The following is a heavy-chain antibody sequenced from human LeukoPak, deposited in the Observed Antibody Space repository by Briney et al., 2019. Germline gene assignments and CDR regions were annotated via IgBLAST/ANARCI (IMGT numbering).Heavy chain of an antibody. CDR2: IIYSGGT. Sequence: SETLSLTCSVSGGSITNYYWSWIRQPPGKGLEWIGNIIYSGGTNYNPSLKSRVTISVDTSKNQFSLKLSSVTAADTAVYFCARQRGGEMANALDYWGQGTLVTVSS. D-gene: IGHD5-24*01. CDR3: ARQRGGEMANALDY. CDR1: GGSITNYY. J-gene: IGHJ4*02. V-gene: IGHV4-59*08.